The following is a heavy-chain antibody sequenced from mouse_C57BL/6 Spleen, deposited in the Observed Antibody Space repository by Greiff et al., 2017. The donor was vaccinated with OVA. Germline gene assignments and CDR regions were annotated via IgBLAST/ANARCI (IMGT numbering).Heavy chain of an antibody. V-gene: IGHV5-4*01. D-gene: IGHD1-1*01. Sequence: DVHLVESGGGLVKPGGSLKLSCAASGFTFSSYAMSWVRQTPEKRLEWVATISDGGSYTYYPDNVKGRFTISRDNAKNNLYLQMSHLKSEDTAMYYCARGNYGSSYYAMDYWGQGTSVTVSS. CDR2: ISDGGSYT. J-gene: IGHJ4*01. CDR1: GFTFSSYA. CDR3: ARGNYGSSYYAMDY.